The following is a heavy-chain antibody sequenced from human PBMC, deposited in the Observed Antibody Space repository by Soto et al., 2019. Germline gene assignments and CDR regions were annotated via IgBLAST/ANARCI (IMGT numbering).Heavy chain of an antibody. Sequence: GGSLRLSCAASGLTFSSYAMSWVRQAPGKGLEWVSVISGSGGSTYSADSVKGRFTISRDNAKNSLYLQMNSLRAEDTALYYCARAVRSSWSCIGYWGQGT. D-gene: IGHD6-13*01. V-gene: IGHV3-23*01. CDR1: GLTFSSYA. CDR3: ARAVRSSWSCIGY. J-gene: IGHJ4*02. CDR2: ISGSGGST.